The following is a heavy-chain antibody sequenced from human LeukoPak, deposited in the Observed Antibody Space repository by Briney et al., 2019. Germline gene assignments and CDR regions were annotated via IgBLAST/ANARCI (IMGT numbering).Heavy chain of an antibody. Sequence: PSETLSLTCAVYGGSFSGYYWSWNRQPPGKGLEWIGEINHSGSTNYNPSLKSRVTISVDTSKNQFSLKLSSVTAADTAVYYCARSRSAYYYDSSGYQPFDYWGQGTLVTVSS. J-gene: IGHJ4*02. CDR2: INHSGST. D-gene: IGHD3-22*01. V-gene: IGHV4-34*01. CDR1: GGSFSGYY. CDR3: ARSRSAYYYDSSGYQPFDY.